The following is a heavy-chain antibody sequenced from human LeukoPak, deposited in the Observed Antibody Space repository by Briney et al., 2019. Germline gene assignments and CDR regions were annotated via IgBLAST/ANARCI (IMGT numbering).Heavy chain of an antibody. V-gene: IGHV1-24*01. CDR3: ATSLLYYYDSSGYYPIDY. CDR2: FDPEDGET. J-gene: IGHJ4*02. CDR1: GYTLTELS. Sequence: ASVKVSCKVSGYTLTELSMHCVRQAPGKGLEWMGGFDPEDGETIYAQKFQGRVTMTEDTSTDTAYMELSSLRSEDTAVYYCATSLLYYYDSSGYYPIDYWGQGTLVTVSS. D-gene: IGHD3-22*01.